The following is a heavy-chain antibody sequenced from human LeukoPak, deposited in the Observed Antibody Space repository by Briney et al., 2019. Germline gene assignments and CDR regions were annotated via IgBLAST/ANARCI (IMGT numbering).Heavy chain of an antibody. Sequence: GASVKVSCKASGGTFSSYAISWVRQAPGQGLEWMGGIIPIFGTANYAQKFQGRVTITTDESTSTAYMEPSSLRSEDTAVYYCARGRDDYNFYFDYWGQGTLVTVSS. D-gene: IGHD5-24*01. CDR1: GGTFSSYA. J-gene: IGHJ4*02. CDR3: ARGRDDYNFYFDY. V-gene: IGHV1-69*05. CDR2: IIPIFGTA.